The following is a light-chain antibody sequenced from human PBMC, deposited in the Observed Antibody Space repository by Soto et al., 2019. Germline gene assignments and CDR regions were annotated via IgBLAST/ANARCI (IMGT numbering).Light chain of an antibody. J-gene: IGKJ1*01. CDR1: QTITSTF. Sequence: EIVLTQSPGTLSLSPGDTATLSCRASQTITSTFLAWYQQKPGQAPRLLIYTVSTRATGIPDRFRGSGSGTNFTLTISRLEPDDLAVYYCQQCGSSPWTFGQGTKVEIK. CDR3: QQCGSSPWT. V-gene: IGKV3-20*01. CDR2: TVS.